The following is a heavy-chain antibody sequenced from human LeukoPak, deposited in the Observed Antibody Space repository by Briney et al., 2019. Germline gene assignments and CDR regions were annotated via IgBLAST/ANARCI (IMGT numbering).Heavy chain of an antibody. CDR2: IYSGGST. CDR3: ASLGIESDPPRRDY. CDR1: GFTVSSNY. V-gene: IGHV3-66*01. J-gene: IGHJ4*02. D-gene: IGHD3-16*01. Sequence: GGSLRLSCAASGFTVSSNYMSWVRQAPGKGLEWVSVIYSGGSTYYADSVKGRFTISRDNSKNTLYLQMNSLRAEDTAVYYCASLGIESDPPRRDYWGQGTLVTVSS.